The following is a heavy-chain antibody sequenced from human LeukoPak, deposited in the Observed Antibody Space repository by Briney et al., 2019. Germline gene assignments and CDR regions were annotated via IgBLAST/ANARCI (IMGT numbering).Heavy chain of an antibody. Sequence: SETLSLTCAVYGGSFSGYYWSWIRQPPGKGLEWIGEINHSGSTNYNPSLKSRVTISVDTSKNQFSLKLSSVTAADTAVYYCATRYSYGYSGLFGYWGQGTLVTVSS. CDR3: ATRYSYGYSGLFGY. CDR1: GGSFSGYY. J-gene: IGHJ4*02. D-gene: IGHD5-18*01. CDR2: INHSGST. V-gene: IGHV4-34*01.